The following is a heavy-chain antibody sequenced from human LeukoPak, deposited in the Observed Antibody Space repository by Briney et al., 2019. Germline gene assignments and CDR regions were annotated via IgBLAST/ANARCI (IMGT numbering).Heavy chain of an antibody. Sequence: PSETLSLTCTVSGGSISSSSYYWGWIRQPPGKGLEWIGSIYYSGSTYYNPSLKSRVTISVYTSKNQFSLKLSSVTAADPAVYYCARHPRDYYGSAAFDYWGQGTLVTVSS. D-gene: IGHD3-10*01. CDR3: ARHPRDYYGSAAFDY. J-gene: IGHJ4*02. V-gene: IGHV4-39*01. CDR2: IYYSGST. CDR1: GGSISSSSYY.